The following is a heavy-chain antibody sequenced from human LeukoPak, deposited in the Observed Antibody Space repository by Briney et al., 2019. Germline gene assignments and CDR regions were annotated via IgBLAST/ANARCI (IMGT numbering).Heavy chain of an antibody. J-gene: IGHJ4*02. CDR2: INGSGSST. D-gene: IGHD1-26*01. Sequence: GGSLRLSCAASGFTFSNYAMTWVRQAPGKGLEWVSAINGSGSSTYYADSVKGRFTTSRDNSKNTLYLQMNSLRAEDTAVYYCAKGGSTSGADYWGQGTLVTVSS. CDR3: AKGGSTSGADY. V-gene: IGHV3-23*01. CDR1: GFTFSNYA.